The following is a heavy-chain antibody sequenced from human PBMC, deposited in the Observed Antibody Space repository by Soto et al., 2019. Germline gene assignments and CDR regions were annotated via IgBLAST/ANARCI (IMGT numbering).Heavy chain of an antibody. CDR1: GYTFTSYG. CDR2: ISAYNGNT. D-gene: IGHD3-9*01. Sequence: GASVKVSCKASGYTFTSYGISWVRQAPGQGLEWMGWISAYNGNTNYAQKLQGRVTMTTDTSTSTAYMELRSLRSDDTAVYYCARGAPLRYFDWLFLGFYYYYYGMDVWGQGTTVTVSS. CDR3: ARGAPLRYFDWLFLGFYYYYYGMDV. V-gene: IGHV1-18*04. J-gene: IGHJ6*02.